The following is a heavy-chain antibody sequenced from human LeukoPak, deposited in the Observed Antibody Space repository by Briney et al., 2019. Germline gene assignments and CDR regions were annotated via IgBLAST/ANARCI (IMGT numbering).Heavy chain of an antibody. CDR1: GYSFANYW. V-gene: IGHV5-51*01. CDR3: ASGITYDSSGSYFDY. CDR2: IYPGDSDT. D-gene: IGHD3-22*01. Sequence: GESLKISCKGSGYSFANYWIGWVRPMPGKGLEWMGIIYPGDSDTRYSPSFQGQVTISADKSISTAYLQWNSLKASDAAMYYCASGITYDSSGSYFDYWGQGTLVTVSS. J-gene: IGHJ4*02.